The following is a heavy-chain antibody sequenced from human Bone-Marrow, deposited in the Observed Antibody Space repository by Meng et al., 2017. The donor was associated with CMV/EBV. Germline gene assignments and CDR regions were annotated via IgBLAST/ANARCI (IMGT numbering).Heavy chain of an antibody. J-gene: IGHJ4*02. Sequence: GESRKFSSAASGFTFSSYEMNWVRQAPGKGLEWVSYISSSGSTIYYADSVKGRFTISRDNAKNSLYLQMNSLRAEDTAVYYCASNGGSYLYYFEYWGQGTLVTVSS. CDR2: ISSSGSTI. D-gene: IGHD1-26*01. CDR3: ASNGGSYLYYFEY. CDR1: GFTFSSYE. V-gene: IGHV3-48*03.